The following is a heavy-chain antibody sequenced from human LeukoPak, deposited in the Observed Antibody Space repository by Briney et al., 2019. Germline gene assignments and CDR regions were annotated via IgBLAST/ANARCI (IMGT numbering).Heavy chain of an antibody. CDR2: IYTSGST. CDR3: AREPPLDLSLPGYGGKGDAFDI. V-gene: IGHV4-4*07. D-gene: IGHD4-23*01. J-gene: IGHJ3*02. CDR1: GGSISSYY. Sequence: SETLSLTCTVSGGSISSYYWSWIRQPAGKGLEWIGRIYTSGSTNYNPSLKSRVTISVDKSKNQFSLKLSSVTAADTAVYYCAREPPLDLSLPGYGGKGDAFDIWGQGTLVTVSS.